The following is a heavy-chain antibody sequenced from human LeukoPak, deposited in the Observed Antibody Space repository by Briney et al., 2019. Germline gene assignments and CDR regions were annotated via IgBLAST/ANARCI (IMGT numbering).Heavy chain of an antibody. CDR2: VHLDGRT. D-gene: IGHD6-25*01. CDR3: AREGGFYRLLDY. Sequence: IPSETLSLTCDVPGGSVTSTNWWTWFRQPPGKGLEWIGEVHLDGRTNYNPSLKSRLVMAADLPENHISLKLTSVAAADTAVYYCAREGGFYRLLDYWGQGTLVSVSS. CDR1: GGSVTSTNW. J-gene: IGHJ4*02. V-gene: IGHV4-4*02.